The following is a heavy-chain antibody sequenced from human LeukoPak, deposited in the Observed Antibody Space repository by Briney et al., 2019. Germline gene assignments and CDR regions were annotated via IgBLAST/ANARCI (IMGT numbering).Heavy chain of an antibody. Sequence: GGSLRLSCAASGFTFSSYAMSWVRQAPGKGLEWVSAISGSGGSTYYADSVKGRFTISRDNSKNTLYLQMNSLRAEDTAVYYCAKVDATYYDYVTSFFDYWGQGTLVTVSS. V-gene: IGHV3-23*01. J-gene: IGHJ4*02. D-gene: IGHD3-16*01. CDR2: ISGSGGST. CDR1: GFTFSSYA. CDR3: AKVDATYYDYVTSFFDY.